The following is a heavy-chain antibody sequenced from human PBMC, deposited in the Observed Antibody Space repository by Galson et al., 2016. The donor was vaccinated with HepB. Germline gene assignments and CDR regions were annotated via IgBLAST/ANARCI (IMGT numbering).Heavy chain of an antibody. D-gene: IGHD4-17*01. CDR2: LYPGASDT. Sequence: QSGAAVKKSGESLKIACKGSGYSFSRYWIGWVRQMPGKGLEWMGSLYPGASDTAYRPSFQGQVTISADRSIRTAYLQWNSLKSSDTGIYYCAMPFRTTVTSSPNDAFDVWGQGTVVTVSS. CDR1: GYSFSRYW. CDR3: AMPFRTTVTSSPNDAFDV. J-gene: IGHJ3*01. V-gene: IGHV5-51*01.